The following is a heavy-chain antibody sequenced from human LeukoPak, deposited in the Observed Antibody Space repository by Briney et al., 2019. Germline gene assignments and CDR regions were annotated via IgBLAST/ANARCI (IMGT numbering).Heavy chain of an antibody. CDR3: ARHESYAAFDM. J-gene: IGHJ3*02. CDR2: IYYRGST. D-gene: IGHD3-16*01. V-gene: IGHV4-39*01. CDR1: GGSISSSSDY. Sequence: SETLSLTCTVFGGSISSSSDYWGWIRQPPGKGLEWIGIIYYRGSTYYNPALKARVTTPVETANNQFSLQLSSVTPADSAVYYCARHESYAAFDMWGQGAMVTVSS.